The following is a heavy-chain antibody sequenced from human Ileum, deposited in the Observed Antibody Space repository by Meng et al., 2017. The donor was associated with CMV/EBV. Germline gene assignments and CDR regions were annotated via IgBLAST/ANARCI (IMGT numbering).Heavy chain of an antibody. CDR3: ARGTGSGSWLIDS. D-gene: IGHD6-13*01. J-gene: IGHJ4*02. Sequence: GESLKISCAASGFTFSSYAMHWVRQAPGKGLEWVAVIPFDGNNEHYADSVKGRFTISRDNSKNTLYLQVNSPRLEDTGVYYCARGTGSGSWLIDSWGQGTRVTVSS. CDR2: IPFDGNNE. CDR1: GFTFSSYA. V-gene: IGHV3-30*04.